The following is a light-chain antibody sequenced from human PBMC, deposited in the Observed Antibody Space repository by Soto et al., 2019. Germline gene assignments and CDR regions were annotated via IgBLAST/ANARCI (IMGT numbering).Light chain of an antibody. CDR1: QSISNH. J-gene: IGKJ1*01. Sequence: DIQMTQSPSSLSASVEDRVIITCRASQSISNHLNWYQQKPGKAPKLLIFAASTLESGVPSRFRGSGSGTEFSLTISSLQPGDSATFYCQQYASYPWTFGRGTKVDIK. CDR2: AAS. CDR3: QQYASYPWT. V-gene: IGKV1-39*01.